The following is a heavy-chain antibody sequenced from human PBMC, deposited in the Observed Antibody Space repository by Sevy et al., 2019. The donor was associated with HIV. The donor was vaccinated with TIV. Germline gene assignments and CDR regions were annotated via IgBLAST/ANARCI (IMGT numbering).Heavy chain of an antibody. J-gene: IGHJ4*02. V-gene: IGHV3-49*04. Sequence: GGSLRLSCAASGFTFSNYAMNWVRQAPGKGLEWVGLIRNAPYGEATEYGASVEGRFFLSRDDSKSVAYLQMNSLYTEDTAVYYCSRWGSDYIRDYWGQGTLVTVSS. D-gene: IGHD4-17*01. CDR2: IRNAPYGEAT. CDR1: GFTFSNYA. CDR3: SRWGSDYIRDY.